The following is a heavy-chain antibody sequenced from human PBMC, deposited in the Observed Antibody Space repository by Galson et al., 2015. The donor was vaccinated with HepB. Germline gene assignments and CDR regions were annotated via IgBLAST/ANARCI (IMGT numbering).Heavy chain of an antibody. Sequence: SLRLSCAASGSTFSSYSMNWVRQAPGKGLEWVSSISSSISYIFYADSVKGRFTISRDNAKNSLYLQMNSLRAEDTAVYYCARSARGGYSSSIYAFDIWGQGTVVTVSS. V-gene: IGHV3-21*01. J-gene: IGHJ3*02. CDR1: GSTFSSYS. CDR2: ISSSISYI. CDR3: ARSARGGYSSSIYAFDI. D-gene: IGHD6-13*01.